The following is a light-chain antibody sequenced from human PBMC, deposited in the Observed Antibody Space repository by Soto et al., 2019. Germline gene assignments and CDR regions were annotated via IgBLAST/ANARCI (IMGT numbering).Light chain of an antibody. CDR3: QQYYSTPTWT. CDR1: QSVLYSSNNKNY. Sequence: DYLGGSLWERSPINNKSSQSVLYSSNNKNYLAWYQQKPGQPPKLLSYWASTRESGVPDRFSGIGSGTDSTVTVRSLQDEYVAVYPCQQYYSTPTWTFSQGTKVDI. V-gene: IGKV4-1*01. CDR2: WAS. J-gene: IGKJ1*01.